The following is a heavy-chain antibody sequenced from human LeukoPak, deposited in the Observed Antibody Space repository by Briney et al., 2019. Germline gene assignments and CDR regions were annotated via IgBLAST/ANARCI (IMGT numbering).Heavy chain of an antibody. CDR2: TYYRSKWYN. V-gene: IGHV6-1*01. CDR1: GDSVSSNSAA. Sequence: SQTLSLTCAISGDSVSSNSAAWNWIRQSLSRGLEWLGRTYYRSKWYNDYSESVKSRITINPDTSKNQFSLQLNSVTPEDTAMYYCARGGGAFDYWGQGTLVTVSS. J-gene: IGHJ4*02. CDR3: ARGGGAFDY. D-gene: IGHD1-26*01.